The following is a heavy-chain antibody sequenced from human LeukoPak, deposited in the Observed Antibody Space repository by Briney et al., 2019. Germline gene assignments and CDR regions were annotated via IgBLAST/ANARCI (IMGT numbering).Heavy chain of an antibody. J-gene: IGHJ6*02. D-gene: IGHD5-18*01. CDR2: IYYSGST. CDR3: ARGGVDTAMTDYYYYYGMDV. CDR1: GGSISSYY. V-gene: IGHV4-59*01. Sequence: SETLSLTCTVSGGSISSYYWSWIRQPPGKGLEWIGYIYYSGSTNYNPSLKSGVTISVDTSKNQFSLKLSSVTAADTAVYYCARGGVDTAMTDYYYYYGMDVWGQGTTVTVSS.